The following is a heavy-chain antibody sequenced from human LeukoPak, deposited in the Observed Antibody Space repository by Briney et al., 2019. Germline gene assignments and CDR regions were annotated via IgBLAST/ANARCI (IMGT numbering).Heavy chain of an antibody. CDR2: MNPNSGNT. CDR3: ARVGLGWGSFSLIYYLDY. D-gene: IGHD3-16*01. Sequence: ASVKVSCKASGYTFTSYDINWVRQATGQGLEWMGWMNPNSGNTGYAQKFQGRVTMTRNTSISTAYMELSSLRSEDTAVYYCARVGLGWGSFSLIYYLDYWGQGTLVTVSS. CDR1: GYTFTSYD. V-gene: IGHV1-8*01. J-gene: IGHJ4*02.